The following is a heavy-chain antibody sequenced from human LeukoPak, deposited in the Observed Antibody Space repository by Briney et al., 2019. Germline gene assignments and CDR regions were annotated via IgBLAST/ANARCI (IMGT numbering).Heavy chain of an antibody. J-gene: IGHJ5*02. CDR2: INPNSGGT. CDR3: ASARSGVVPAATNLYNWFDP. V-gene: IGHV1-2*06. D-gene: IGHD2-2*01. CDR1: GYTFTGYY. Sequence: EASVKVSCKASGYTFTGYYTHWVRQAPGQGLEWMGRINPNSGGTNYAQKFQGRVTMTRDTSISTAYMELSRLRSDDTAVYCCASARSGVVPAATNLYNWFDPWGQGTLVTVSS.